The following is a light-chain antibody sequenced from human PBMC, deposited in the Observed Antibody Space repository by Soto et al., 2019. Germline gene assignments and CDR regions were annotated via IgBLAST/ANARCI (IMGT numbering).Light chain of an antibody. CDR2: RND. J-gene: IGLJ1*01. CDR3: SAWDDSLSGYV. CDR1: SFNIGSNY. V-gene: IGLV1-47*01. Sequence: QSVLTQAPSASGTPGQRVTISCSGSSFNIGSNYVYWYQQLPGTAPKLVIFRNDQRPSGIADRISGSKSGTSASLAISGLRSEDEADYYCSAWDDSLSGYVFGTGTKVTVL.